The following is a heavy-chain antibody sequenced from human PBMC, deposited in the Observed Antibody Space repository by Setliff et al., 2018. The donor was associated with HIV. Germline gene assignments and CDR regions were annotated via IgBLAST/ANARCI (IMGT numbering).Heavy chain of an antibody. Sequence: SETLSLTCTVSGGSISSSSYYWGWIRQPPGKGLEWIGSIYYSGSTYYNPSLKSRVAISVDTSKNQFSLKLSSVTAADTAVYYCARHVDIVVVVAAPSFDYWGQGTLVTVSS. V-gene: IGHV4-39*01. CDR2: IYYSGST. D-gene: IGHD2-15*01. CDR1: GGSISSSSYY. CDR3: ARHVDIVVVVAAPSFDY. J-gene: IGHJ4*02.